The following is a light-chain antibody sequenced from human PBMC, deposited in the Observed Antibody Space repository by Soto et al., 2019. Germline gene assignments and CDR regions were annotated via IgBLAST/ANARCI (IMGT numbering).Light chain of an antibody. Sequence: IVMTQSPATLSVSPGERATLFCRASQSVSSNLAWYQQRPGQAPRLLIFGAYTRATGIPARFSGSGSGTDFTLTISGLEPEDFAVYYCQQYVSSPRTFGQGTKV. V-gene: IGKV3D-15*01. CDR1: QSVSSN. CDR3: QQYVSSPRT. CDR2: GAY. J-gene: IGKJ1*01.